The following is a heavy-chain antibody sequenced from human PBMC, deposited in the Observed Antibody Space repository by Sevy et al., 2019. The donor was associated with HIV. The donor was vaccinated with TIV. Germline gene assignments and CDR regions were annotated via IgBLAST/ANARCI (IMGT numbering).Heavy chain of an antibody. D-gene: IGHD3-3*01. CDR3: AKAVPQYFGSAYSPGYFDY. CDR2: ISSNGLST. V-gene: IGHV3-23*01. J-gene: IGHJ4*02. CDR1: GFRFDYYA. Sequence: GGSLRLSCAVPGFRFDYYAMTWVRQAPGKGLEWVSTISSNGLSTYYTDSVKGRFTIFRDNFKNTSYQQMNSLRVEETAVYFCAKAVPQYFGSAYSPGYFDYWGQGSLVTVSS.